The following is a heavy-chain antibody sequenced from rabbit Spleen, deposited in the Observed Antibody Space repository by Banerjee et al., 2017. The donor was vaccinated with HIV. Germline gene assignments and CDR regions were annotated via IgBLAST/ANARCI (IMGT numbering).Heavy chain of an antibody. V-gene: IGHV1S40*01. J-gene: IGHJ3*01. CDR3: ARARDTYDDVGDYARLDL. Sequence: QSLEESGGDLVKPGASLTLTCTASGFSFSSGYDMCWVRQTPGKGLEWIACVNIVTGKSVYASWAKGRFIMSRTSSTTVTLQMTSLTAADTATYFCARARDTYDDVGDYARLDLWGPGTLVTVS. D-gene: IGHD2-1*01. CDR2: VNIVTGKS. CDR1: GFSFSSGYD.